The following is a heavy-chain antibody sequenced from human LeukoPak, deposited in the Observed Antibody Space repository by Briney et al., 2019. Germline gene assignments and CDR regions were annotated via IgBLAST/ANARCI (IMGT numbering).Heavy chain of an antibody. V-gene: IGHV3-11*01. CDR2: ISSRGSTI. CDR1: GFTFSDNY. J-gene: IGHJ4*02. Sequence: GGSLRLSCAASGFTFSDNYMTWIRQAPGKGLEWVSYISSRGSTIYYADSVKGRFTISRDNSKNTLYLQMNSLRAEDTAVYYCAKDHVIWFGEYSPYDYWGQGTLVTVSS. CDR3: AKDHVIWFGEYSPYDY. D-gene: IGHD3-10*01.